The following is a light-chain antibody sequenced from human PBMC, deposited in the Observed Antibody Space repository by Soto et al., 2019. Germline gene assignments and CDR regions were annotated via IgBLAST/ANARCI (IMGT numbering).Light chain of an antibody. CDR1: QTVSSAN. V-gene: IGKV3-20*01. Sequence: ESLLTQSPGTLSLSPGEGATLSCRASQTVSSANLAWYQQKPGQAPRLLIYGTSIRATGIPDRFSGTRSGTDFTLNIRRREPEDVAVYYYQQFAGSPAAFTFGQGTKLEI. CDR2: GTS. J-gene: IGKJ2*01. CDR3: QQFAGSPAAFT.